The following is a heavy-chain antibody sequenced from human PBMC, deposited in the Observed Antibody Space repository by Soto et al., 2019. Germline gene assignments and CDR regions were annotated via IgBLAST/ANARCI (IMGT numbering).Heavy chain of an antibody. D-gene: IGHD3-3*02. J-gene: IGHJ4*02. V-gene: IGHV3-48*03. CDR1: GFTFSAYE. CDR2: ISSSGNTI. CDR3: ARSPFLECN. Sequence: GGSLRLSCAASGFTFSAYEMNWVRQAPGKGLEWVSYISSSGNTIYYADSVKGRFTISRDNAKNSLFLQMNSLRVEDTAFYYCARSPFLECNWAQGTLVTVSS.